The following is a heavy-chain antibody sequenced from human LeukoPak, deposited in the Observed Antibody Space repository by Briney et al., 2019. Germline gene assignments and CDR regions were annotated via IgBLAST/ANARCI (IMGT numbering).Heavy chain of an antibody. Sequence: PGGSLRLSCAASGLTFSSHWMHWVRQAPGKGLVWVSRITNDGSSTTYADSVKGRFTISRDNAKNTLYLQMNSLRAEDTAVYYCARERPAGGPGSYPFDYWGQGTLVTVSS. CDR1: GLTFSSHW. J-gene: IGHJ4*02. CDR2: ITNDGSST. D-gene: IGHD3-10*01. V-gene: IGHV3-74*01. CDR3: ARERPAGGPGSYPFDY.